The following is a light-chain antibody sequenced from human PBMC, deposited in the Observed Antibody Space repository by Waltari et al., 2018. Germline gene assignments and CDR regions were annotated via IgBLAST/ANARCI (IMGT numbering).Light chain of an antibody. CDR1: QSVLYSSNNKNY. CDR3: QQYYSTPPT. V-gene: IGKV4-1*01. CDR2: WAS. J-gene: IGKJ4*01. Sequence: LGERATINCKSSQSVLYSSNNKNYLAWYQQKPGQPPKLLIYWASTRESGVPDRFSGSGSGTDFTLTISSLQAADVAVYYCQQYYSTPPTFGGGTKVEIK.